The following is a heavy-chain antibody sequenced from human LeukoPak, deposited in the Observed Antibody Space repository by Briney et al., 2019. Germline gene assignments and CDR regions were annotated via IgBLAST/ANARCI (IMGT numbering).Heavy chain of an antibody. CDR2: INPNSGGT. V-gene: IGHV1-2*04. D-gene: IGHD6-19*01. J-gene: IGHJ4*02. Sequence: ASVKVSCKASGFTFTSFGFSWVRQAPGQGLEWMGWINPNSGGTNYAQKFQGWVTMTRDTSISTAYMELSRLRSDDTAVYYCARALYSSEYYFDYWGQGTLVTVSS. CDR1: GFTFTSFG. CDR3: ARALYSSEYYFDY.